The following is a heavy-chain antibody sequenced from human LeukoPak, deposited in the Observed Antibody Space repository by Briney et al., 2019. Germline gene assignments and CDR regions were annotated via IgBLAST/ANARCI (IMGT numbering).Heavy chain of an antibody. V-gene: IGHV4-4*07. CDR1: SGSISDYS. D-gene: IGHD5/OR15-5a*01. J-gene: IGHJ4*02. Sequence: SETLALTCTVSSGSISDYSWSWIRQPAGKGVEWFGRIYASGDTNYNPSPKSRVTMSVDTCKNQFSLKLTSVTAADTAVYYCARGAIVLGGHGTEYYFDYWGQGTLVTVSP. CDR3: ARGAIVLGGHGTEYYFDY. CDR2: IYASGDT.